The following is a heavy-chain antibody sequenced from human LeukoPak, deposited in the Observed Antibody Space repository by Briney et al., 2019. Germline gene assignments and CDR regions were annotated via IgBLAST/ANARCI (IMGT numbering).Heavy chain of an antibody. J-gene: IGHJ4*02. CDR3: AKDRVFWSGYYLFDY. CDR1: GYTFSSYA. CDR2: ISGSGGST. V-gene: IGHV3-23*01. D-gene: IGHD3-3*01. Sequence: GGSLRLSCAASGYTFSSYAMSWVRQAPGKGLEWVSAISGSGGSTYHADSVKGRFTISRDNSKNTLYLQMNSLRAEDTAVYYCAKDRVFWSGYYLFDYWGQGTLVTVSS.